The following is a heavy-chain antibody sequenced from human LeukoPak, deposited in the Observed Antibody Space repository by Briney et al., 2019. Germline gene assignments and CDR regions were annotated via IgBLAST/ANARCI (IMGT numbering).Heavy chain of an antibody. CDR3: ARYSSSSRTVRFDP. CDR1: GYSISSGYY. Sequence: PSETLSLTCTVSGYSISSGYYWGWIRQPPGKGLEWIGSIYHSGSTYYNPSLKSRVTISVDTSKNQFSLKLSSVTAADTAVYYCARYSSSSRTVRFDPWGQGTLVTVSS. V-gene: IGHV4-38-2*02. J-gene: IGHJ5*02. D-gene: IGHD6-6*01. CDR2: IYHSGST.